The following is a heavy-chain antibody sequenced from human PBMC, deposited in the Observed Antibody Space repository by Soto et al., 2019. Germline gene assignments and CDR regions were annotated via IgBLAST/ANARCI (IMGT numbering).Heavy chain of an antibody. J-gene: IGHJ5*02. CDR3: ARDPWNYVSGWFDP. CDR1: GYTFTSYA. Sequence: GASVKVSCKASGYTFTSYAMHWVRQAPGQRLEWMGWINAGNGNTKYSQKFQGRATITRDTSASTAYMELSSLRSEDTAVYYCARDPWNYVSGWFDPWGQGTLVTVSS. V-gene: IGHV1-3*01. D-gene: IGHD1-7*01. CDR2: INAGNGNT.